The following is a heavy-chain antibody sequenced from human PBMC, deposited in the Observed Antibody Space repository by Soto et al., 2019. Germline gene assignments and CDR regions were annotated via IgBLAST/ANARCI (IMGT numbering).Heavy chain of an antibody. CDR1: GFTFSSHW. CDR3: VRVAISCSSTTCYDDH. Sequence: GGSLGLSCAASGFTFSSHWMHWVRQAPGKGLVWVSRINSDGSSTNYADSAKGRFTISRDNAKNTLYLQMNSLRAEDTAVYYCVRVAISCSSTTCYDDHWGQGTLVTVSS. D-gene: IGHD2-2*01. CDR2: INSDGSST. V-gene: IGHV3-74*01. J-gene: IGHJ4*02.